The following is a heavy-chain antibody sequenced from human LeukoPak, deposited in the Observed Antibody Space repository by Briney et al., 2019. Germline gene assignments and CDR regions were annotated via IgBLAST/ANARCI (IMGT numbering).Heavy chain of an antibody. D-gene: IGHD2-21*02. CDR1: GGSISSYY. CDR2: IYYSGST. CDR3: ARAYYCGGDCYHFDY. J-gene: IGHJ4*02. Sequence: SETLSLTCIVSGGSISSYYWSWIRQPPGKGLEWIGYIYYSGSTNYNPSLKSRVTISVDTSKNQFSLKLSSVTAADTAVYYCARAYYCGGDCYHFDYWGQGTLVTVSS. V-gene: IGHV4-59*01.